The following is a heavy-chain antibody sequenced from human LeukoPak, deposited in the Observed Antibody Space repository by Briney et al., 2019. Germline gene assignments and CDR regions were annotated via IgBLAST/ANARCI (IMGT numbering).Heavy chain of an antibody. J-gene: IGHJ4*02. Sequence: SGTLSLTCAVSGGSISSGGYYWSWIRQHPGKGLEWIGYIYYSGSTYYNPSLKSRVTISVDTSKNQFSLKLSSVTAADTAVYYCARSYDSSGPDFDYWGQGTLVTVSS. V-gene: IGHV4-31*11. CDR3: ARSYDSSGPDFDY. CDR2: IYYSGST. CDR1: GGSISSGGYY. D-gene: IGHD3-22*01.